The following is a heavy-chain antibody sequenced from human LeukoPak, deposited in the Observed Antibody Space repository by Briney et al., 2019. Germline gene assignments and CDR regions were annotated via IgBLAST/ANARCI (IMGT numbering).Heavy chain of an antibody. Sequence: ASVKVSCKASGYGFHDYGVTWVRQAPGQGLEWMAWISGSNGDTNYAQNLQGRVTLTTDTSTSTAYMELRSLRSDDTAVCYCARGGQWLYFDYWGQGTLVTVSS. J-gene: IGHJ4*02. CDR2: ISGSNGDT. CDR3: ARGGQWLYFDY. D-gene: IGHD5-12*01. CDR1: GYGFHDYG. V-gene: IGHV1-18*01.